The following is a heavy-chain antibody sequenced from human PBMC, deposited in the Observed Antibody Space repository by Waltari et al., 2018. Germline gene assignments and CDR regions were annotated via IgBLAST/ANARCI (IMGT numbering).Heavy chain of an antibody. CDR3: AREMVWQQLVLGFDY. Sequence: QVQLQESGPGLVKPSETLSLTCTVSGGSISSYYWRWIRQPAGKGLEWIGRIYTSGSTNYNPSLKSRVTMSVDTSKNQFSLKLSSVTAADTAVYYCAREMVWQQLVLGFDYWGQGTLVTVSS. CDR1: GGSISSYY. CDR2: IYTSGST. V-gene: IGHV4-4*07. D-gene: IGHD6-13*01. J-gene: IGHJ4*02.